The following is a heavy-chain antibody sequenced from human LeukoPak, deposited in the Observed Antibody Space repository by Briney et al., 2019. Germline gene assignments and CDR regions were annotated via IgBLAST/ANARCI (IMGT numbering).Heavy chain of an antibody. J-gene: IGHJ4*02. CDR2: ISGSGGST. CDR1: GFTFSSYA. V-gene: IGHV3-23*01. D-gene: IGHD3-22*01. Sequence: GSLRLSCAASGFTFSSYAMSWVRQAPGKGLEWVSAISGSGGSTYYADSVKGRFTISRDNSKNTLYLQMNSLRAEDTAVYYCAKDYYDSSGYYSPPDYWGQGTLVTVSS. CDR3: AKDYYDSSGYYSPPDY.